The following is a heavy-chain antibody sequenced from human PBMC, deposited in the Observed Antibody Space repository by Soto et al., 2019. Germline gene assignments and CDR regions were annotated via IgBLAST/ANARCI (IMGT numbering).Heavy chain of an antibody. Sequence: EVQLVQSGAEVKKPGESLKISCKGSGYSFTSYWIGWVRQMPGKGLEWMGIIYPGDSDTRYSPSFQGQVTISADKSISTAYLQWSSLKASATAMYYCASGLYDYVWGSYRSHYYYGMDVWGQGTTVTVSS. CDR2: IYPGDSDT. J-gene: IGHJ6*02. D-gene: IGHD3-16*02. CDR3: ASGLYDYVWGSYRSHYYYGMDV. V-gene: IGHV5-51*03. CDR1: GYSFTSYW.